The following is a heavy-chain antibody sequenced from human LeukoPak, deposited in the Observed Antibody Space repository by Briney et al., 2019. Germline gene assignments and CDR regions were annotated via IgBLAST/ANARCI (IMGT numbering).Heavy chain of an antibody. CDR3: ARDLFDSSSSNY. J-gene: IGHJ4*02. V-gene: IGHV1-8*02. Sequence: ASVKVSCKASGYTFTGYYMHWVRQAPGQGLEWMGWMNPNSGNTGYAQKFQGRVTMTRNTSISTAYMELSSLRSEDTAVYYCARDLFDSSSSNYWGQGTLVTVSS. D-gene: IGHD6-6*01. CDR1: GYTFTGYY. CDR2: MNPNSGNT.